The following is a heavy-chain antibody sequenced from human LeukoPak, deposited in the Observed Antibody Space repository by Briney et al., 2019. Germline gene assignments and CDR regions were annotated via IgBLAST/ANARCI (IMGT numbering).Heavy chain of an antibody. CDR1: GGSISSYY. D-gene: IGHD1-26*01. V-gene: IGHV4-59*08. Sequence: SETLSLTCTVSGGSISSYYWSWIRQTPGKGLEWIGYIYYSGSTNYNPSPKSRVTISVDTSKNQFSLKLSSVTAADTAVYFCARHGASGSYLYYFDYWGQGTLVTVSS. CDR2: IYYSGST. CDR3: ARHGASGSYLYYFDY. J-gene: IGHJ4*02.